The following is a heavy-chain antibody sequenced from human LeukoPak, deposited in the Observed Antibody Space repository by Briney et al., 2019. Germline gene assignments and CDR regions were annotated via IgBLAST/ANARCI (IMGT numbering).Heavy chain of an antibody. Sequence: GGSLRLSCAASGFTFSSYAMNWVRQAPGKGLEWVSSISSSSSYIYYADSVKGRFTISRDNAKNSLYLQMNSLRAEDTAVYYCARGPGIAVAGTYGDPYWGQGTLVTVSS. CDR2: ISSSSSYI. D-gene: IGHD6-19*01. CDR1: GFTFSSYA. J-gene: IGHJ4*02. CDR3: ARGPGIAVAGTYGDPY. V-gene: IGHV3-21*01.